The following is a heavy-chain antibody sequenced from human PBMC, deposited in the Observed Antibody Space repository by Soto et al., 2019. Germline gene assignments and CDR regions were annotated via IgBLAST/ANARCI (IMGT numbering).Heavy chain of an antibody. V-gene: IGHV1-2*02. CDR2: INPKTAAT. CDR3: ARIKWGLNYYNGMDV. J-gene: IGHJ6*02. D-gene: IGHD1-26*01. Sequence: QVQLVQSGAEVKKSGASVKVSCKPSGYSFSDYFIQWVRQAPAQGLEWVAWINPKTAATNYAKKFQGRVSLTWDTTSTTAYMELTRLRPDDTGVYYCARIKWGLNYYNGMDVWGQGTTVIVSS. CDR1: GYSFSDYF.